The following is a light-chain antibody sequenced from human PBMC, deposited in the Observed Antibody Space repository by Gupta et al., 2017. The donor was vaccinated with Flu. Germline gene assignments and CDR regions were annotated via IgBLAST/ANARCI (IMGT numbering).Light chain of an antibody. CDR2: ERTVFRGG. CDR1: SGYSNYK. Sequence: TLSSGYSNYKVDWYRHRSGKGPRFATTERTVFRGGSKGDGIPDRFSVWSSGLDPSLTITYLQAEEEGDYYCESEHDSGRHYSYVFGGGTKITVL. V-gene: IGLV9-49*01. J-gene: IGLJ3*02. CDR3: ESEHDSGRHYSYV.